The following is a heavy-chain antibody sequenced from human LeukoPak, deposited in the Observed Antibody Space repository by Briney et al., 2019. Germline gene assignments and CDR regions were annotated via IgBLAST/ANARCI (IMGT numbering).Heavy chain of an antibody. CDR1: GFTFSSYD. CDR2: IGTAGDT. D-gene: IGHD3-10*01. V-gene: IGHV3-13*01. J-gene: IGHJ4*02. CDR3: ARVTRGPAGRYFDY. Sequence: PGGSLRLSCAASGFTFSSYDTHWVRQATGKGLEWVSAIGTAGDTYYPGSVKGRFTISRENAKNSLYLQMNSLRAGDTAVYYCARVTRGPAGRYFDYWGQGTLVTVSS.